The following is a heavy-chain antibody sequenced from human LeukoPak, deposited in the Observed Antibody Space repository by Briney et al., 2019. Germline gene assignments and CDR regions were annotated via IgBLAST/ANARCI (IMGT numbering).Heavy chain of an antibody. J-gene: IGHJ5*02. D-gene: IGHD3-10*01. CDR2: IIPIFGTA. Sequence: GASVKVSCKASGGTFSSYAISWVRQAPGQGLEWMGGIIPIFGTANYAQKFQGRVTITADKSTSTAYMELSSLRSEDTAVYYCARDHRESGELLDLNWFDPWGQGTLVTVSS. CDR1: GGTFSSYA. CDR3: ARDHRESGELLDLNWFDP. V-gene: IGHV1-69*06.